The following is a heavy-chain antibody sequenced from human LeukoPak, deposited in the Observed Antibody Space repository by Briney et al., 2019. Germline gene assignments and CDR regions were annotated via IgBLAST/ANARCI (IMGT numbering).Heavy chain of an antibody. CDR3: AREALTETTFGPYDY. CDR2: ISSSGSTK. Sequence: PGGSLRLSCAASGFTFSSYEMNWVRQAPGKGLEWASYISSSGSTKYYADSLMGRFTLSRDNAKKSLYLQMNSLRAEDTAVYYCAREALTETTFGPYDYWGQGTLVTVSS. CDR1: GFTFSSYE. J-gene: IGHJ4*02. D-gene: IGHD4-17*01. V-gene: IGHV3-48*03.